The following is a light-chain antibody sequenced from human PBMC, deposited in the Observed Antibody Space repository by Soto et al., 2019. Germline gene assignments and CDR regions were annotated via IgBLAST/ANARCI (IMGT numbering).Light chain of an antibody. CDR2: GAS. CDR3: QQYDSLAQCT. CDR1: QDINNY. Sequence: DIQMTQSPSSLSASVGDRVTITCQASQDINNYLNWYQQKPGKAPKLLIYGASNLETGVPPRFSGGRSGTEFTFTITSLQPEEFATYYCQQYDSLAQCTFGGGTKVEIE. J-gene: IGKJ4*01. V-gene: IGKV1-33*01.